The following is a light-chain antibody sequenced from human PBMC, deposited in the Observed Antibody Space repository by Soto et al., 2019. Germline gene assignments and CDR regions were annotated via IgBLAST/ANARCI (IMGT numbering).Light chain of an antibody. CDR2: DVS. Sequence: QSVLTQPASVSGSPGQSITTACTGTSSDVGGYNHVSWYQVHPGKAPRLVIYDVSIRPPAVSDRFSGSTSGNTASLTISGLQAEDEADYYCSSYTATRTVVFGGGTKLTVL. CDR3: SSYTATRTVV. V-gene: IGLV2-14*03. J-gene: IGLJ3*02. CDR1: SSDVGGYNH.